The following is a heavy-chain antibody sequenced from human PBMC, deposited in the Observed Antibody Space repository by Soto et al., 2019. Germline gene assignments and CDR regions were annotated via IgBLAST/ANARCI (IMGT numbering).Heavy chain of an antibody. CDR1: GYIFTAYS. V-gene: IGHV1-46*01. Sequence: ASVKVSCKASGYIFTAYSMHWVRQAPGQGLEWMGVVNPSGGSTNYAQKFQGRITMTRDTSTSTVYMDLSSLTSEDRAVNYWARDENCREGIFDSGYLQRWGQGTLVTVSS. CDR2: VNPSGGST. D-gene: IGHD6-13*01. CDR3: ARDENCREGIFDSGYLQR. J-gene: IGHJ1*01.